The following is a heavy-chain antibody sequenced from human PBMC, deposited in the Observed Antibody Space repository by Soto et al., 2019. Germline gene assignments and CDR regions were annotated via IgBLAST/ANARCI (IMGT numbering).Heavy chain of an antibody. CDR3: ARDAPYDSSGYFPDRFDY. D-gene: IGHD3-22*01. Sequence: GESLKISCKGSGYSFTSYWIGWVRQMPGKGLEWMGIIYPGDSDTRYSPSFQGQVTISADKSISTAYLQWSSLKASDTAMYYCARDAPYDSSGYFPDRFDYWGQGTLVTVSS. CDR2: IYPGDSDT. J-gene: IGHJ4*02. CDR1: GYSFTSYW. V-gene: IGHV5-51*01.